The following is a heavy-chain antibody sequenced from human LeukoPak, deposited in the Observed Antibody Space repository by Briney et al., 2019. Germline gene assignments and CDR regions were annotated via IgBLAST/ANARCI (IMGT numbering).Heavy chain of an antibody. J-gene: IGHJ3*02. V-gene: IGHV4-59*08. D-gene: IGHD6-19*01. CDR1: GGSISSYY. Sequence: KTSETLSLTCTVSGGSISSYYWSWIRQPPGKGLEWIGYIYYSGSTNYNPSLKSRVTISVDTSKNQFSLKLSSVTAADTAVYYCARRIAVAGTGSAFDIWGQGTMVTVSS. CDR2: IYYSGST. CDR3: ARRIAVAGTGSAFDI.